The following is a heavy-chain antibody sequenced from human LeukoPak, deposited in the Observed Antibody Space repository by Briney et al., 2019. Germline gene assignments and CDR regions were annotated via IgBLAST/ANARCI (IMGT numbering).Heavy chain of an antibody. V-gene: IGHV4-59*01. CDR3: ARGEYGSGGFDY. CDR2: TYYSGST. J-gene: IGHJ4*02. CDR1: GGSISSYY. Sequence: SETLSLTCTVSGGSISSYYWSWIRQPPGKGLEWIGYTYYSGSTNYNPSLKSRVTISVDTSKNQFSLKLSSVTAADTAVYYCARGEYGSGGFDYWGQGTLVTVSS. D-gene: IGHD3-10*01.